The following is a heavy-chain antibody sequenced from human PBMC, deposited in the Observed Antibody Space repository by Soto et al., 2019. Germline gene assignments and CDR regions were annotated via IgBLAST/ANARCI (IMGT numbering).Heavy chain of an antibody. Sequence: GGSLRLSCAASGFTFSNAWMNWVRQAPGKGLEWVGRIKSKTDGGTTDYAAPVKGRFTISRDDSKNTLYLQMNSLKTEDTAVYYCTTEAGTAPSYYYYYYGMDVWGQGTTVTVSS. J-gene: IGHJ6*02. CDR2: IKSKTDGGTT. CDR1: GFTFSNAW. V-gene: IGHV3-15*07. CDR3: TTEAGTAPSYYYYYYGMDV. D-gene: IGHD1-1*01.